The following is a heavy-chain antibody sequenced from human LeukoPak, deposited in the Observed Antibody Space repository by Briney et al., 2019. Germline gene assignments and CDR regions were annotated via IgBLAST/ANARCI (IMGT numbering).Heavy chain of an antibody. CDR2: ISYDGSNK. CDR3: AKDGSYYDFDY. CDR1: GFTFSSYA. V-gene: IGHV3-30-3*01. Sequence: GGSLRLSCAASGFTFSSYAMHWVRQAPGKGLEWVAVISYDGSNKYYADSVKGRFTISRDNSKNTLYLQMNSLRAEDTAVYYCAKDGSYYDFDYWGQGTLVTVSS. D-gene: IGHD1-26*01. J-gene: IGHJ4*02.